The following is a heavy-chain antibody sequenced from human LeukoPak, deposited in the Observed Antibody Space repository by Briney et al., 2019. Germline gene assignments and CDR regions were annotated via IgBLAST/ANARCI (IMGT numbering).Heavy chain of an antibody. V-gene: IGHV1-18*01. J-gene: IGHJ5*02. CDR2: FTAYNGKT. D-gene: IGHD2/OR15-2a*01. CDR1: GYIFTSYG. Sequence: ASVKVSCKASGYIFTSYGINWVRQAPGQGREWMGWFTAYNGKTKYAQNLQGRVTMTTDTSTSTAYMELRSLRSDDTAVYYCARSTTEGSFDPWGQGTLVTVSS. CDR3: ARSTTEGSFDP.